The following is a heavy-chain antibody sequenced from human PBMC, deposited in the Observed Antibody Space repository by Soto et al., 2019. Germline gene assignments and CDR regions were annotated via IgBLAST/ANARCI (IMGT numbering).Heavy chain of an antibody. D-gene: IGHD2-2*01. J-gene: IGHJ4*02. CDR2: ISYDGNNK. Sequence: QVQLVESGGGVVQPGRSLRLSCAASGFTFSSYAMNWVRQAPGKGLELVALISYDGNNKYYADSVKGRFTISRDSSKSTLYLQMNSLRDADTAFYYCGRCSTTSCHLGSDYWGQGTLVTVSS. V-gene: IGHV3-30-3*01. CDR3: GRCSTTSCHLGSDY. CDR1: GFTFSSYA.